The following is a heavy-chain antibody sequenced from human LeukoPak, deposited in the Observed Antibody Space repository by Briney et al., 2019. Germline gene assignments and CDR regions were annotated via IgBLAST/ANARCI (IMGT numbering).Heavy chain of an antibody. CDR1: GGTFSSYA. D-gene: IGHD6-13*01. Sequence: ASVKVSCKASGGTFSSYAISWVRQAPGQGLEWMGGIIPIFGTANYAQKFQGRVTITTDESTSTAYMELSSLRSEDTAVYYCAGEAAAATPSYYYYYMDVWGKGTTVTVSS. J-gene: IGHJ6*03. CDR3: AGEAAAATPSYYYYYMDV. CDR2: IIPIFGTA. V-gene: IGHV1-69*05.